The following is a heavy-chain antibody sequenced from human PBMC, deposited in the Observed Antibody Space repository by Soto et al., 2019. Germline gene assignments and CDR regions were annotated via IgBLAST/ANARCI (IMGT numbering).Heavy chain of an antibody. Sequence: NPSETLSLSCTVSGGSISSSSYYWGWIRQPPGKGLEWIGSIYYSGSTYYNPSLKSRVTISVDTSKNQFSLKLSSVTAADTAVYYCASRSPKTYYDFWSGYYSGYFDYWGQGTLVTVSS. J-gene: IGHJ4*02. CDR2: IYYSGST. D-gene: IGHD3-3*01. V-gene: IGHV4-39*01. CDR3: ASRSPKTYYDFWSGYYSGYFDY. CDR1: GGSISSSSYY.